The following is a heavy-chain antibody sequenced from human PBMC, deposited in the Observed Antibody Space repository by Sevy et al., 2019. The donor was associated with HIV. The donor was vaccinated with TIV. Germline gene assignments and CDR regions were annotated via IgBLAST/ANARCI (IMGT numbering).Heavy chain of an antibody. CDR1: GDSISVYY. CDR2: IYYTGST. J-gene: IGHJ5*02. V-gene: IGHV4-59*13. CDR3: ARAPPVRSGDDSLNWFDP. D-gene: IGHD5-12*01. Sequence: SETLSLTCTVSGDSISVYYWSWIRQPPGKALEYIGDIYYTGSTNYNPSLKSRVTISVDTSKNQLSLKLSSVTAADTAVYYCARAPPVRSGDDSLNWFDPWGQGTLVTVSS.